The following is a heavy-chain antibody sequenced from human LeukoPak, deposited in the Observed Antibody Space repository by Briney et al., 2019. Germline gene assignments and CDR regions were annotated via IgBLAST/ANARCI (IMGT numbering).Heavy chain of an antibody. D-gene: IGHD3-10*01. CDR1: GFTFSSYG. V-gene: IGHV3-23*01. CDR2: ITGSGGST. J-gene: IGHJ4*02. Sequence: GGSLRLSCAASGFTFSSYGMSWVRQAPGKGLEWVSAITGSGGSTNYADSVKGRFTISRDNSKNTLYLQMNSLRAEDTAVYYCAKVMRSWYFDYRGQGTLVTVSS. CDR3: AKVMRSWYFDY.